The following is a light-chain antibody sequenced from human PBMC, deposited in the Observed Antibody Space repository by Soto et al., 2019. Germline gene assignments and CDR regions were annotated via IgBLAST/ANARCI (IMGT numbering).Light chain of an antibody. Sequence: QSVLTQPRSVSGSPGQSVTISCTGASSDVGGFNFVSWHQQHPGNAPKLMIYDVTKRPSGVPDRFSGSKSGNTASLTISGLQAEYEADYYCCAYAGSYTYVFGPGTKVTVL. CDR1: SSDVGGFNF. V-gene: IGLV2-11*01. CDR2: DVT. CDR3: CAYAGSYTYV. J-gene: IGLJ1*01.